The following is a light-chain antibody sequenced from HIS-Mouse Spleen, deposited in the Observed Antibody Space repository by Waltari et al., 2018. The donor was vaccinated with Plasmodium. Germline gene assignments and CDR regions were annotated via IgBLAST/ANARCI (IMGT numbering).Light chain of an antibody. Sequence: QSALTQPPSASGSPGQSVTISCTGTSIDVGGYTYVPWYQQPPGKAPKLRIYEVSKRPSGVPDRFSGSKSGNTASLTVSGLQAEDEADYYCSSYAGSNNLVFGGGTKLTVL. CDR2: EVS. CDR1: SIDVGGYTY. CDR3: SSYAGSNNLV. J-gene: IGLJ2*01. V-gene: IGLV2-8*01.